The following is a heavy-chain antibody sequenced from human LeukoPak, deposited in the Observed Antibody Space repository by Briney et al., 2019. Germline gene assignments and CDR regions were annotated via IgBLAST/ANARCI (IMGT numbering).Heavy chain of an antibody. CDR2: IRSKTDGGTT. CDR3: AREIGEYSRSLGEYFDY. CDR1: GFAFSHAW. J-gene: IGHJ4*02. Sequence: GGSLRLSCAASGFAFSHAWMSWVRRAPGKGLEWVGLIRSKTDGGTTDYAAPVTGRFTISRDNSKNTLNLQMNSLRADDTAIYYCAREIGEYSRSLGEYFDYWGQGALVTVSS. V-gene: IGHV3-15*01. D-gene: IGHD6-6*01.